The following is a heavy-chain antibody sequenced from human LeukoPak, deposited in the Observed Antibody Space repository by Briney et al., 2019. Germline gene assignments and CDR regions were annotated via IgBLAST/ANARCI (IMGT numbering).Heavy chain of an antibody. CDR1: GFTFSTYA. Sequence: AGGSLRLSCAASGFTFSTYAMHWVRQAPGKGLEWVAIIWYDGSNRYYADSVKSRFTISRDNSKNTLYLQVNSLRAEDTAVYYCAKDQLRLTTGYYFDYWGQGTLVTVSS. J-gene: IGHJ4*02. CDR3: AKDQLRLTTGYYFDY. CDR2: IWYDGSNR. V-gene: IGHV3-33*06. D-gene: IGHD4-17*01.